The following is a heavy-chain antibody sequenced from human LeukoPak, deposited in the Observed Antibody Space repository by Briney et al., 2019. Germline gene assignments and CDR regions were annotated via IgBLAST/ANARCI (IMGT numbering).Heavy chain of an antibody. Sequence: PSGTLSLTCAVSGGSISSSNWWSWVRQPPGKGLEWIGEIYHSGSTNYNPSLKSRVTISVDKSKNQFSLKLSSVTVADTAIYYCARGQGATVPQVGKNWFDPWGQGTRVTVSS. CDR1: GGSISSSNW. D-gene: IGHD1-26*01. CDR2: IYHSGST. CDR3: ARGQGATVPQVGKNWFDP. V-gene: IGHV4-4*02. J-gene: IGHJ5*02.